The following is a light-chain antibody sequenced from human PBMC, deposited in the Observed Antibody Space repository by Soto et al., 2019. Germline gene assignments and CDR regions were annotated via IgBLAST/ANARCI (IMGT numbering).Light chain of an antibody. CDR2: DVS. V-gene: IGLV2-14*01. CDR1: SSDVGIYNY. J-gene: IGLJ3*02. CDR3: CSYTSSSTGV. Sequence: QSALTQPASVSGSPGQSITISCTGTSSDVGIYNYVSWYQQHPGKAPKVMIYDVSNRPSGVSNRFSGSKSGNTASLTISGLQAEDEADYYCCSYTSSSTGVFGGGTKLTVL.